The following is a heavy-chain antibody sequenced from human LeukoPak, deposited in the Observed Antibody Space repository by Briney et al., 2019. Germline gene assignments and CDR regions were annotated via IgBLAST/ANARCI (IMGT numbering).Heavy chain of an antibody. CDR3: AKPHISWPLDY. Sequence: PGGSLRLSCAASGFTFFTYGMDWVRQAPGKGLEWVAVISYDGSNKYYADSVKGRFTISRDNSKNTLYLQMNSLRAEDTAVYYCAKPHISWPLDYWGQGTLVTVSS. J-gene: IGHJ4*02. CDR1: GFTFFTYG. V-gene: IGHV3-30*18. CDR2: ISYDGSNK. D-gene: IGHD6-13*01.